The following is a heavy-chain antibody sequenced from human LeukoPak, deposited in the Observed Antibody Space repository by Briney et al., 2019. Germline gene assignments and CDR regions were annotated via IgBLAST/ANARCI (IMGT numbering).Heavy chain of an antibody. CDR1: GGSFSGYY. D-gene: IGHD6-19*01. Sequence: PSETLSLTCAVYGGSFSGYYWSWIRQPPGKGLEWIGEINHSGSTNYNPSLKSRVTMSIDTSKNQFSLKLSSVTAADTAVYYCARNTSAWSPLGETQSAPHCFDSWGQGTLVTVSS. CDR3: ARNTSAWSPLGETQSAPHCFDS. J-gene: IGHJ4*02. CDR2: INHSGST. V-gene: IGHV4-34*01.